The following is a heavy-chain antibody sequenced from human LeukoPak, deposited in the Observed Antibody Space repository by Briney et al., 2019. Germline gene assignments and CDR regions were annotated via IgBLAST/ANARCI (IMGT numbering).Heavy chain of an antibody. D-gene: IGHD3-22*01. CDR3: AKCSYYYDSSGCLFDY. CDR1: GFPFSSYA. J-gene: IGHJ4*02. Sequence: GGALRLSCAAPGFPFSSYAMTWVRQAPGKGLEWVSAISGSGGSTYYADSVKGRFTISRDNSKNTLYLQMNSLRAEDTAVYYCAKCSYYYDSSGCLFDYWGQGTLVTVSS. CDR2: ISGSGGST. V-gene: IGHV3-23*01.